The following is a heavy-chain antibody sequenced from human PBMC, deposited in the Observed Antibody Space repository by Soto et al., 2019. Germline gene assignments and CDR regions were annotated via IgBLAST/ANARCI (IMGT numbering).Heavy chain of an antibody. V-gene: IGHV1-46*04. CDR1: GYAFTTYH. CDR3: ARDEVPDVQNDAFDI. J-gene: IGHJ3*02. Sequence: PSVKVSCKASGYAFTTYHMHWVRQAPVQGLEWMGMIDPSDGTTTYAQKLQGRVTMTRDTATSTVYMELSSLRSEDTAVYYCARDEVPDVQNDAFDIWGQGTMVTVSS. CDR2: IDPSDGTT.